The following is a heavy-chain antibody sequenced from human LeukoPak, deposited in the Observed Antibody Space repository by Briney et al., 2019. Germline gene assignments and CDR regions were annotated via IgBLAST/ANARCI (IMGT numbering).Heavy chain of an antibody. CDR1: GFTFSSYA. CDR2: ISGSGGST. J-gene: IGHJ4*02. D-gene: IGHD6-13*01. Sequence: GGSLRLSCAASGFTFSSYAMSWVRQAPGKGLEWVSAISGSGGSTYYADSVKGRFTISRDNSKNTLYLQMNSLRAEDTAVYYCAKEEEAAAGISGGPFDYWGQGTLVTVSS. V-gene: IGHV3-23*01. CDR3: AKEEEAAAGISGGPFDY.